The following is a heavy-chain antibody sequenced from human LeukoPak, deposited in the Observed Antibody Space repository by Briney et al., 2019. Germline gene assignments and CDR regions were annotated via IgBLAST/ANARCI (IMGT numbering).Heavy chain of an antibody. J-gene: IGHJ3*02. CDR1: GFTFSSYA. D-gene: IGHD5-18*01. CDR3: AKEDTRRVVFYTFDI. Sequence: GGSLRLSCAASGFTFSSYAMSWVRQAPGKGLEWVSTINYNGDYTYYADSVEGRFTISRDNSKSTLYLQMNSLRAEDTAVYYCAKEDTRRVVFYTFDIWGQGSMVTASS. V-gene: IGHV3-23*01. CDR2: INYNGDYT.